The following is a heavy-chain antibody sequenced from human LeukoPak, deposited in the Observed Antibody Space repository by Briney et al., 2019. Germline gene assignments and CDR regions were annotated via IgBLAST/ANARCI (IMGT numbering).Heavy chain of an antibody. CDR1: GGSISSSSYY. Sequence: SETLSLTCTVSGGSISSSSYYWGWIRQPPGKGLGWIGSIYYSGSTYYNPSLKSRVTISVDTSKNQFSLKLSSVTAADTAVYYCARNEGWVPAANYWGQGTLVTVSS. D-gene: IGHD2-2*01. J-gene: IGHJ4*02. CDR2: IYYSGST. V-gene: IGHV4-39*01. CDR3: ARNEGWVPAANY.